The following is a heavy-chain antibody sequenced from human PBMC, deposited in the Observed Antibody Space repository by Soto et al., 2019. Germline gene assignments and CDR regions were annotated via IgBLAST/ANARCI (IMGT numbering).Heavy chain of an antibody. V-gene: IGHV3-30*18. CDR2: ISFDGTNK. Sequence: VQLVESGGGVVQPGRSLRLSSAASGLTFSSYGMHWVRQAPGKGLEWMAVISFDGTNKYYADSLKGRFTISRDNSKNTLYLQMNSLRAEDTAVYYCAKSYVAAAGTKHYYYGMDVWGQGTTVTVSS. CDR3: AKSYVAAAGTKHYYYGMDV. CDR1: GLTFSSYG. D-gene: IGHD6-13*01. J-gene: IGHJ6*02.